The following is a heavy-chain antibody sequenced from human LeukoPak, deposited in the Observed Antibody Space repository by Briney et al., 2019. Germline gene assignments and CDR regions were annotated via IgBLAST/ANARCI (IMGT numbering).Heavy chain of an antibody. V-gene: IGHV3-23*01. J-gene: IGHJ4*02. CDR3: ARMSVTAIPSPYFDY. CDR1: GFTFGSYA. Sequence: GGSLRLSCAASGFTFGSYAMSWVRQAPGKGLGWVSAITDSGGSTYYADSVKGRFTISRDNSKNTLYLQMNSLRAEDTAVYYCARMSVTAIPSPYFDYWGQGTLVTVSS. D-gene: IGHD2-21*02. CDR2: ITDSGGST.